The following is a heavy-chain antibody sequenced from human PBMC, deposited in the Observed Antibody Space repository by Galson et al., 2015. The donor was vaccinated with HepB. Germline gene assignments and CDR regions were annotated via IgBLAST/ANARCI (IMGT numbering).Heavy chain of an antibody. CDR3: ARTSYYYDSSGYYFDY. CDR1: GGTFSSYA. J-gene: IGHJ4*02. D-gene: IGHD3-22*01. CDR2: IIPIFGTA. V-gene: IGHV1-69*13. Sequence: SVKVSCKASGGTFSSYAISWVRQAPGQGLEWMGGIIPIFGTANYAQKFQGRVTITADESTSTAYMELSSLRSEDTAVYYCARTSYYYDSSGYYFDYWGQGTLVTVSS.